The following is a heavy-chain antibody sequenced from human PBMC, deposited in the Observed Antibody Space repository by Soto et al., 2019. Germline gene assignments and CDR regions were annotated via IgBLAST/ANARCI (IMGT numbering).Heavy chain of an antibody. Sequence: SETLSLTSTVADGYGSSGSDYWSWIRQPPGKGLEWIGDIYHSGSTNYNPSLKSRVTISVDTSKNQFSLKLSSVTAADTAVYYCARGPSKRITIFGVVTPAGAFDIWGQGTMVTVSS. D-gene: IGHD3-3*01. CDR1: DGYGSSGSDY. J-gene: IGHJ3*02. CDR2: IYHSGST. V-gene: IGHV4-61*01. CDR3: ARGPSKRITIFGVVTPAGAFDI.